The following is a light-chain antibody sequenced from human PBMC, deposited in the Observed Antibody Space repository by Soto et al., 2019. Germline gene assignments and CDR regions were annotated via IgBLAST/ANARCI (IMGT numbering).Light chain of an antibody. Sequence: QSVLTQPPSVSGVPGQRVTISCTESSSNIGAGYDVHWYQQLPGTAPKLLIYGNSNRPSGVPDRFSGSKSGTSASLAITGLQAEDEADYYCQSYDSSLSRVFGGGTKLTVL. J-gene: IGLJ2*01. CDR1: SSNIGAGYD. V-gene: IGLV1-40*01. CDR3: QSYDSSLSRV. CDR2: GNS.